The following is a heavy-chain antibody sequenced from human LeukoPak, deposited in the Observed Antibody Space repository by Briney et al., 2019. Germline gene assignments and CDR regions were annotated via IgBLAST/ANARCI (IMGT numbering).Heavy chain of an antibody. V-gene: IGHV4-30-4*01. CDR3: ARYQPPEENVVVVAATESQTFDY. CDR1: GGSISSGDYY. CDR2: IYYSGST. D-gene: IGHD2-15*01. J-gene: IGHJ4*02. Sequence: SETLSLTCTVSGGSISSGDYYWSWIRPPPGKGLEWIGYIYYSGSTYYNPSLKSRVTISVDTSKNQFSLKLSSVTAADTAVYYCARYQPPEENVVVVAATESQTFDYWGQGTLVTVSS.